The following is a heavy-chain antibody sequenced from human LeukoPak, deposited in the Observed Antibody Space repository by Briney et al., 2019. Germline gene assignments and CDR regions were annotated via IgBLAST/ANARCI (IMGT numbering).Heavy chain of an antibody. CDR3: AKGDYYGPGISFDP. J-gene: IGHJ5*02. D-gene: IGHD3-10*01. Sequence: PGRSLRLSCAASGFTFDDYDMHWVRQAPGKGLEWVSGISWNSGSMGYADSVKGRFTISRDNAKNSLYLQMNSLRAEDMAFYYFAKGDYYGPGISFDPWGQGTLVTVSS. CDR2: ISWNSGSM. V-gene: IGHV3-9*03. CDR1: GFTFDDYD.